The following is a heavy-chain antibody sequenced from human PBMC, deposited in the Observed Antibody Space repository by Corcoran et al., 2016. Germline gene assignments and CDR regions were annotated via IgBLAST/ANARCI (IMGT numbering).Heavy chain of an antibody. V-gene: IGHV3-33*01. D-gene: IGHD2-2*01. Sequence: QVQLVESGGGVVQPGRSLRLSCAASGFTFSSYGMHWFRQAPGKGLEWGAVIWYEGSNKYYADSVKGRFTISRDNSKKTLYLQMNSRRAEDTAVYYCARGKDIVVVPAAPVPAWFDPWGQGTLVTVSS. CDR2: IWYEGSNK. CDR1: GFTFSSYG. J-gene: IGHJ5*02. CDR3: ARGKDIVVVPAAPVPAWFDP.